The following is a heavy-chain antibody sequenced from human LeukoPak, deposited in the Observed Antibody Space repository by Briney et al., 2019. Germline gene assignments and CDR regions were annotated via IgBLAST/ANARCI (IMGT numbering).Heavy chain of an antibody. J-gene: IGHJ4*02. V-gene: IGHV1-69*05. Sequence: GSSVKVSCKASGGTFSSYAISWVRQAPGQGLEWMGRIIPIFGTANYAQKFQGRVTITTDESTSTAYMELSSLRSEDTAVYYCARGLPDDFWSGYYYGSGSPFDYWGQGTLVTVSS. D-gene: IGHD3-3*01. CDR1: GGTFSSYA. CDR3: ARGLPDDFWSGYYYGSGSPFDY. CDR2: IIPIFGTA.